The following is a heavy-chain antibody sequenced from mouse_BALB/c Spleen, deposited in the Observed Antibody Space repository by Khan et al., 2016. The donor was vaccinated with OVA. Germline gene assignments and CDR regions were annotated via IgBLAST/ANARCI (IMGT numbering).Heavy chain of an antibody. Sequence: VQLQQSGPGLVKPSQSLSLTCTVTGYSITSGYGWNWIRQFPGNKLEWMGYISYSGSTNYNPSLKSRISITRDTSKNQFFLQLNSVTTEDTATYYCARTARIKYWGQGSTLTVSS. V-gene: IGHV3-2*02. D-gene: IGHD1-2*01. CDR1: GYSITSGYG. CDR3: ARTARIKY. CDR2: ISYSGST. J-gene: IGHJ2*01.